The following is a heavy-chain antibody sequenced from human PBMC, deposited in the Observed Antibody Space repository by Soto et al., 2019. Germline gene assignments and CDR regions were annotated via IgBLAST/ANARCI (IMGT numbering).Heavy chain of an antibody. J-gene: IGHJ4*02. CDR3: ARESRAVAATYYFDY. D-gene: IGHD6-19*01. CDR2: IWYDGSNK. V-gene: IGHV3-33*01. CDR1: GFPFSSYG. Sequence: PGGSLRLSCAASGFPFSSYGMHWVRQAPGKGLEWVAVIWYDGSNKYYADSVKGRFTISRDNSKNTLYLQMNSLRAEDTAVYYCARESRAVAATYYFDYWGQGTQVTVSS.